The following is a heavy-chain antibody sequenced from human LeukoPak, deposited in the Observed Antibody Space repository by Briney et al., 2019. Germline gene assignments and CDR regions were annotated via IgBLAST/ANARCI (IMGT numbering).Heavy chain of an antibody. Sequence: GESLKISCKGSGYSFTSYWIGWVRQMPGKGLEWMGIIYPGDSDTRYSPSFQGQVTISADKSISTAYLQWSSLRASDSAMYFCARRPRFGELLYQDYWGQGTLVTVSS. J-gene: IGHJ4*02. D-gene: IGHD3-10*02. CDR2: IYPGDSDT. CDR1: GYSFTSYW. V-gene: IGHV5-51*01. CDR3: ARRPRFGELLYQDY.